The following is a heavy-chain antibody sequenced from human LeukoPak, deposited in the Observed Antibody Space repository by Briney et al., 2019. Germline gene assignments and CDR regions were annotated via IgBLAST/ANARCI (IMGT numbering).Heavy chain of an antibody. V-gene: IGHV4-34*01. D-gene: IGHD3-22*01. CDR3: ARRYYYDSSGYRFTRYYYYYGMDV. J-gene: IGHJ6*02. CDR2: INHSGST. Sequence: SETLSLTCAVYGGSFSGYYWSWIRQPPGKGLEWIGEINHSGSTNYNPSLKSRVTISVDTPKNQFSLKLSSVTAADTAVYYCARRYYYDSSGYRFTRYYYYYGMDVWGQGTTVTVSS. CDR1: GGSFSGYY.